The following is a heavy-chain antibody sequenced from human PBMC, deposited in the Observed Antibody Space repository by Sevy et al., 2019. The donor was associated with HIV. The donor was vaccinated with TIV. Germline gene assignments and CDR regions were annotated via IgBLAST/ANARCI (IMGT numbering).Heavy chain of an antibody. CDR3: ARDFAPGIMITFGGVADDAFDI. V-gene: IGHV3-30-3*01. J-gene: IGHJ3*02. CDR2: ISYDGSNK. Sequence: GGSLRLSCAASGFTFSSYAMHWVRQAPGKGLEWVAVISYDGSNKYYADSVKGRFTISRDNSKNTRYLQMNSLRAEETAVYYCARDFAPGIMITFGGVADDAFDIWGQGTMVTVSS. CDR1: GFTFSSYA. D-gene: IGHD3-16*01.